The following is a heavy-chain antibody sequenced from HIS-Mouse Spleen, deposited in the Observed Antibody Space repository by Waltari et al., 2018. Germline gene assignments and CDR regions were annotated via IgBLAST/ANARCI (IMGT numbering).Heavy chain of an antibody. CDR1: GGSISSSSYY. Sequence: QLQLQESGPGLVKPSETLSLTCTVSGGSISSSSYYWGWIRQPPGKGLEWIGSINFSGSTFYNPALKSRVTISVDTSKNQFSLKLSSVTAADTAVYYCAREIPYSSSWYDWYFDLWGRDTLVTVSS. V-gene: IGHV4-39*07. CDR3: AREIPYSSSWYDWYFDL. J-gene: IGHJ2*01. CDR2: INFSGST. D-gene: IGHD6-13*01.